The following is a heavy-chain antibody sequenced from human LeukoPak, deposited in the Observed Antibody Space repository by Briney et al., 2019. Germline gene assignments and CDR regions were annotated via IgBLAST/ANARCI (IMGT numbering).Heavy chain of an antibody. Sequence: SETLSLTCAVYGGSFSGYYWSWIRQPPGKGLEWIGGINHSGSTNYNPSLKSRVTISVDTSKNQFSLKLSSVTAADTAVYYCASLVPAAIGFYYGMDVWGQGTTVTVSS. V-gene: IGHV4-34*01. CDR1: GGSFSGYY. CDR2: INHSGST. J-gene: IGHJ6*02. CDR3: ASLVPAAIGFYYGMDV. D-gene: IGHD2-2*02.